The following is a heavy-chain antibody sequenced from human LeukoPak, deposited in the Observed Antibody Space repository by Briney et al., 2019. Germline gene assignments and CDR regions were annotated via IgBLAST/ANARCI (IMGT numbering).Heavy chain of an antibody. D-gene: IGHD3-10*01. V-gene: IGHV1-2*04. CDR2: INPNSGGT. CDR3: ARGGTKKDYYGSGSYGGRPRYYYYGMDV. Sequence: ASVKVSCKASGYTFTGYYMHWVRQAPGQGLEWMGWINPNSGGTNYAQKFQGWVTMTRDTSISTAYMELSRLRSDDTAVYYCARGGTKKDYYGSGSYGGRPRYYYYGMDVWGQGTTVTVSS. CDR1: GYTFTGYY. J-gene: IGHJ6*02.